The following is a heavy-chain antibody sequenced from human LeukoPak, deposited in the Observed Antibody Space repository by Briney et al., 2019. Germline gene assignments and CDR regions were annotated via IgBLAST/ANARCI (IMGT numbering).Heavy chain of an antibody. Sequence: GGSLRLSCAASGFTFSSYWMSWVRQAPGKGLEWVANIKQDGSEKYYVDSVKGRFTISRDNAKNSLYLQMNSLRAEDTAVYSCARDGTYYYYGMDVWGQGTTVTVSS. D-gene: IGHD1-1*01. J-gene: IGHJ6*02. CDR3: ARDGTYYYYGMDV. V-gene: IGHV3-7*01. CDR1: GFTFSSYW. CDR2: IKQDGSEK.